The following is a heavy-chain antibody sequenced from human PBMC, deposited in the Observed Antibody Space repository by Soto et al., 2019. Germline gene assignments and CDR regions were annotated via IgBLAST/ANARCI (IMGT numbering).Heavy chain of an antibody. D-gene: IGHD2-15*01. CDR1: GFTFGNYV. Sequence: EVQLLESGGVSVQPGESLRVSCAASGFTFGNYVMTWVRQAPGKGLEWVSGIAPSGTPYYADSVKGRFTISRDNSKSTLYLQMNSLRAEDSALYYCAKTPVVVGGAFWRGSRYFDYWGQGTLVTVSS. CDR3: AKTPVVVGGAFWRGSRYFDY. V-gene: IGHV3-23*01. CDR2: IAPSGTP. J-gene: IGHJ4*02.